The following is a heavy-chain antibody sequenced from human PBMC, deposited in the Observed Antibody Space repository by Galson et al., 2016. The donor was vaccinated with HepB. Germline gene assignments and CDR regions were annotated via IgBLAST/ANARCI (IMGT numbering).Heavy chain of an antibody. D-gene: IGHD4-23*01. CDR3: ARTVGQWARYYYAMHV. V-gene: IGHV4-39*01. J-gene: IGHJ6*02. Sequence: SETLSLTCTVSGASISSSSYYWGWIRQPPGKGLEWIGTIYYSGNAYYNPSLKSRVTISVDTSKNEFSLKLNSVTAADTAVYYCARTVGQWARYYYAMHVWGQGATVIVSS. CDR2: IYYSGNA. CDR1: GASISSSSYY.